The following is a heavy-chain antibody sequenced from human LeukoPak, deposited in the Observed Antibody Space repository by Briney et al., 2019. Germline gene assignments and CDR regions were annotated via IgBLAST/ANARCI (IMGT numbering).Heavy chain of an antibody. V-gene: IGHV3-9*01. CDR3: AKGYRWLPRDYFDY. CDR1: GFTFDDYA. J-gene: IGHJ4*02. CDR2: IGWNSGSI. D-gene: IGHD6-19*01. Sequence: PGGSLRLSCAASGFTFDDYAMHWVRQAPGKGLEWVSGIGWNSGSIGYADPVKGRFTISRDNAKNSLYLQMNSLRAEDTALYYCAKGYRWLPRDYFDYWGQGTLVTVSS.